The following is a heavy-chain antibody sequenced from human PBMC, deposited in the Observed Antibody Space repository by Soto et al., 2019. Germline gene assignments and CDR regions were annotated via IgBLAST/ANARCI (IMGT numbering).Heavy chain of an antibody. CDR2: VYYTGTT. J-gene: IGHJ6*02. V-gene: IGHV4-59*01. CDR3: AREMISTSRNYYYGMGV. CDR1: GDSIGGFY. Sequence: SETLSLTCTVSGDSIGGFYWSWIRQPPGKGLQWIGNVYYTGTTDYNPSLRSRVTISVDMSKNQFSLKLSSVTAADTAVYYCAREMISTSRNYYYGMGVWGQGTTVTVSS. D-gene: IGHD2-2*01.